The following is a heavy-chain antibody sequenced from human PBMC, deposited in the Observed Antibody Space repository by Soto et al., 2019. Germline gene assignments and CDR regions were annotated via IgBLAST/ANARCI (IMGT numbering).Heavy chain of an antibody. CDR3: AGYCTNGVCLYYYYNGMDV. J-gene: IGHJ6*02. V-gene: IGHV3-23*01. CDR1: GFTFSSYA. Sequence: GGSLRLSCAASGFTFSSYAMSWVRQAPGKGLEWVSAISGSGGSTYYADSVKGRFTISRDNSKNTLYLQMNSLRAEDTAVYDCAGYCTNGVCLYYYYNGMDVWGQGTTVTVSS. D-gene: IGHD2-8*01. CDR2: ISGSGGST.